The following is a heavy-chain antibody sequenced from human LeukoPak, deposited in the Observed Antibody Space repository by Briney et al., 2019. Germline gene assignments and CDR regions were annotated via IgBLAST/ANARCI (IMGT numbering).Heavy chain of an antibody. D-gene: IGHD1-26*01. CDR3: ARGSEWELLSCDY. J-gene: IGHJ4*02. CDR1: GFTFSSYW. CDR2: IKTDGSEK. Sequence: GGSLRLSCEASGFTFSSYWMSWVRQAPGKGLEWVANIKTDGSEKYYVDSVKGRFTISRDNAKNSLYLQMNSLRAEDTAVYYCARGSEWELLSCDYWGQGTLVTVSS. V-gene: IGHV3-7*01.